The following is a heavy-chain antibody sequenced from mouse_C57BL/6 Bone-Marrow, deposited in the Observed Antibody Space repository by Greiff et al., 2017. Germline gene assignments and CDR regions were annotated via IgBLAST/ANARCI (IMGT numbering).Heavy chain of an antibody. CDR1: GYTFTSYG. V-gene: IGHV1-81*01. Sequence: QVQLQQSGAELARPGASVKLSCKASGYTFTSYGISWVKQRTGQGLEWIGEIYPRSGNTYYNEKFKGKATLTADKSSSTAYMELRSLTSEDSAVYFCARSTVVAPQYWYFDVWGTGTTVTVSP. J-gene: IGHJ1*03. CDR2: IYPRSGNT. CDR3: ARSTVVAPQYWYFDV. D-gene: IGHD1-1*01.